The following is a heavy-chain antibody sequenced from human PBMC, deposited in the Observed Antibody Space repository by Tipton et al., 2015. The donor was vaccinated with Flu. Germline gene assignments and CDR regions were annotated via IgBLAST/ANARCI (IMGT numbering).Heavy chain of an antibody. CDR2: IYYTGSI. Sequence: TLSLTCSVSGASISSSIYYWGWIRQPPGKGLEWIGNIYYTGSIYYNPSLKTRLTMSVDASKNRFSLRLSSVTAADTAVYYCARLGDFWSGYRAHFDYWGQGTLVTVSS. V-gene: IGHV4-39*01. D-gene: IGHD3-3*01. CDR3: ARLGDFWSGYRAHFDY. CDR1: GASISSSIYY. J-gene: IGHJ4*02.